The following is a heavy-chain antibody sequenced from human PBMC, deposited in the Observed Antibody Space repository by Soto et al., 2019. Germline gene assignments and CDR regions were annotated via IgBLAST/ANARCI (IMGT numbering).Heavy chain of an antibody. CDR2: IYYSGST. D-gene: IGHD6-19*01. V-gene: IGHV4-59*08. CDR1: GGSISSYY. CDR3: ARRYSSGFDF. J-gene: IGHJ4*02. Sequence: LSLTCTFSGGSISSYYWSRIRQPPGKGLEWIGYIYYSGSTNYNPSLKSRVTISVDTSKNQFSLKLSSVTAADTAVYYCARRYSSGFDFWGQGTLVTVSS.